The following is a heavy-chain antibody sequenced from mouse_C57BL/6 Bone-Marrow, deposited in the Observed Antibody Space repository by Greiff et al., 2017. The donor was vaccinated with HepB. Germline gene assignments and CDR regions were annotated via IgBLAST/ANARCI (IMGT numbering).Heavy chain of an antibody. Sequence: EVQGVESGPELVKPGASVKMSCKASGYTFTSYVMHWVKQKPGQGLEWIGYIYPYNDGTKYNEKFKGKATLTSDKSSSTAYMGLSSLTSEDSAVYHRMGYGNYGFAYWGQGTLVTVSA. J-gene: IGHJ3*01. CDR1: GYTFTSYV. V-gene: IGHV1-14*01. CDR2: IYPYNDGT. CDR3: MGYGNYGFAY. D-gene: IGHD2-10*02.